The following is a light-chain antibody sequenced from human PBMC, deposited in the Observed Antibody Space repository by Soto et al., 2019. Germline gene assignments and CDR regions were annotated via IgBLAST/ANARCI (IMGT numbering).Light chain of an antibody. J-gene: IGKJ4*01. CDR1: QSVSSY. CDR3: QQRSHWPVS. Sequence: EIVLTQSPATLSLSPGERATLSCRASQSVSSYLAWYQQKPGQAPRLLIHDASNRATGIPARFSGSGSGTDFTLTISRLEPEDFAFYYCQQRSHWPVSFGGGTKVEIK. CDR2: DAS. V-gene: IGKV3-11*01.